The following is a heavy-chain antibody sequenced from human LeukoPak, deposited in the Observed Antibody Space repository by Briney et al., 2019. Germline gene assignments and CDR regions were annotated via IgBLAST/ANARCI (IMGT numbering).Heavy chain of an antibody. V-gene: IGHV5-10-1*01. Sequence: GESLKICCKGSGYSFTSYWISWVRQMPGKGLEWMGGIDPSDSYTNYSPSFQGHVTISADKSISTAYLQWSSLKASDTAMYYCARGGAVERYCSSTSCYWVDAFDIWGQGTMVTVSS. CDR2: IDPSDSYT. CDR1: GYSFTSYW. J-gene: IGHJ3*02. CDR3: ARGGAVERYCSSTSCYWVDAFDI. D-gene: IGHD2-2*01.